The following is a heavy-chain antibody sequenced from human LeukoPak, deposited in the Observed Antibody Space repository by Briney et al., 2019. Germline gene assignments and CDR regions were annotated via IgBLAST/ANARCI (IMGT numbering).Heavy chain of an antibody. CDR3: ARGRIYYGSGSYYRGLDY. Sequence: PSETLSLTCAVYGGSFSGYYWSWIRQPPGKGLGWIGEINHSGSTNYNPSLKSRVTISVDTSKNQFSLKLSSVTAADTAVYYCARGRIYYGSGSYYRGLDYWGQGTLVTVSS. CDR2: INHSGST. CDR1: GGSFSGYY. J-gene: IGHJ4*02. V-gene: IGHV4-34*01. D-gene: IGHD3-10*01.